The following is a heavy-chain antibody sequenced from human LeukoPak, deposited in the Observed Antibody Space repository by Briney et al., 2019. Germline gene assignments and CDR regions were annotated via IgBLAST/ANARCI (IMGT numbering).Heavy chain of an antibody. D-gene: IGHD5-12*01. Sequence: ASVKVSCKASGYTFTGYYRRWVRQAPGQGLEWMGWINPNSSGTNYAQKFQGRVTMTRDTSISTAYMELSRLRSDDTAVYYCARDIVATISPWYYFDYWGQGTLVTVSS. V-gene: IGHV1-2*02. J-gene: IGHJ4*02. CDR3: ARDIVATISPWYYFDY. CDR1: GYTFTGYY. CDR2: INPNSSGT.